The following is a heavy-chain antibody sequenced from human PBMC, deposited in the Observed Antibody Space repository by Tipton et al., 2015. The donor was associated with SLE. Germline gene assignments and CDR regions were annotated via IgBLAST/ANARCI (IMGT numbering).Heavy chain of an antibody. D-gene: IGHD6-6*01. CDR3: ARAEALGLYSSSSYGMDV. V-gene: IGHV1-2*06. Sequence: QSGAEVKKPGASVKVSCKASGYTFTSYALHWVRQAPGQGLEWMGRINPNSGGTNYAQKFQGRVTMTRDTSISTAYMELSRLRSDDTAVYYCARAEALGLYSSSSYGMDVWGQGTTVTVSS. CDR2: INPNSGGT. CDR1: GYTFTSYA. J-gene: IGHJ6*02.